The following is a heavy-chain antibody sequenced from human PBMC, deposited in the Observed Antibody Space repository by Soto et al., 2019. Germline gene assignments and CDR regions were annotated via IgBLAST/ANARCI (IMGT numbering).Heavy chain of an antibody. Sequence: SVKVSCKASGGTFSSYTISWVRQAPGQGLEWMGRIIPILGIANYAQKFQGRVTITADKSTSTAYMELSSLRSEDTAVYYCAGSRWYSSGWYDFQHWGQGTLVTVSS. CDR2: IIPILGIA. CDR1: GGTFSSYT. J-gene: IGHJ1*01. D-gene: IGHD6-19*01. V-gene: IGHV1-69*02. CDR3: AGSRWYSSGWYDFQH.